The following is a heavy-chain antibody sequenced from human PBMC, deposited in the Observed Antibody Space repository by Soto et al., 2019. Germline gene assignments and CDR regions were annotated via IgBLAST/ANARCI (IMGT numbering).Heavy chain of an antibody. D-gene: IGHD2-21*02. CDR1: GFTCSSYG. CDR3: ARDFNGGNSGVDY. Sequence: QVQLVESGGGVVQPGRSLRLSCAASGFTCSSYGMHWVRQAPGKGLEWVAVIWYDGSNKYYADSVKGRFTISRDNSKNTLYLQMNSLRAEDTAVCYCARDFNGGNSGVDYWGQGTLVTVSS. CDR2: IWYDGSNK. V-gene: IGHV3-33*01. J-gene: IGHJ4*02.